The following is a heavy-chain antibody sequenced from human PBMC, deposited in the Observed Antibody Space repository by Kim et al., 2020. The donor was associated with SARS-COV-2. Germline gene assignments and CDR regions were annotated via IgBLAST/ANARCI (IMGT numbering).Heavy chain of an antibody. CDR2: AYYSGYT. CDR3: ARGTDYGLDY. Sequence: SETLSLTCTVSGDSVSSGIYYWTWIRQPPGKALEWISYAYYSGYTKYNPSLKSRVTSSVDTSKNQFSLKVTSVTAADMAIYYCARGTDYGLDYWGQGTLVTVSS. CDR1: GDSVSSGIYY. J-gene: IGHJ4*02. V-gene: IGHV4-61*01. D-gene: IGHD3-16*01.